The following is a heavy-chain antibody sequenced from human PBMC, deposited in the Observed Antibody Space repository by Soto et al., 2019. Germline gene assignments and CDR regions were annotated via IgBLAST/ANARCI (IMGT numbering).Heavy chain of an antibody. CDR3: AKDQSYDFWSGYSPSTNFDY. J-gene: IGHJ4*02. Sequence: EVQLLESGGGLVQPGGSLRLSCAASGFTFSSYGMSWVRQAPGKGLEWVSAISGSGGSTYYADSVKGRFTISRDNSKNTLYLQMNSLRAEDTAVYYCAKDQSYDFWSGYSPSTNFDYWGQGTLVTVSS. V-gene: IGHV3-23*01. CDR2: ISGSGGST. D-gene: IGHD3-3*01. CDR1: GFTFSSYG.